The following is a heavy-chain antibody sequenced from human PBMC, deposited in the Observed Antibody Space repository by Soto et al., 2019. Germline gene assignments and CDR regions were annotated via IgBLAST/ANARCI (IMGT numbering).Heavy chain of an antibody. Sequence: GASVKVSCKASGYTFTGYYMHWVRQAPGQGLEWMGWINPNSGGTNYAQKFQGRVTMTRDTSISTAYMELSRLRSDDTAVYYCAREYYSGYLYYYYGMDVWGQGTTVTVSS. V-gene: IGHV1-2*02. CDR3: AREYYSGYLYYYYGMDV. CDR1: GYTFTGYY. D-gene: IGHD5-12*01. J-gene: IGHJ6*02. CDR2: INPNSGGT.